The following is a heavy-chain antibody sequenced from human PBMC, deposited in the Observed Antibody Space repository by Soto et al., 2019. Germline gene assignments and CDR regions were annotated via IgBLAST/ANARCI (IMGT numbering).Heavy chain of an antibody. V-gene: IGHV1-69*13. CDR3: ARASSSSFLYYYSGMDV. D-gene: IGHD6-13*01. CDR2: IIPIFGTA. CDR1: GGTFSSYA. J-gene: IGHJ6*02. Sequence: RASVKVSCKASGGTFSSYAISWVRQAPGQGLEWMGGIIPIFGTANYAQKFQGRVTITADESTSTAYMELSSLRSEDTAVYYCARASSSSFLYYYSGMDVWGQGTTVTVSS.